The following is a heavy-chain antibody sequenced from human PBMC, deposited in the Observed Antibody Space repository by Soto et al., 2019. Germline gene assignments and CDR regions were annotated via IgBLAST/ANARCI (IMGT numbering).Heavy chain of an antibody. CDR1: GYTFTSSY. CDR3: GRGLFTGDY. Sequence: QVQLVQSGAEMKKPGASVKVSCKASGYTFTSSYIHWVRQAPGQGLEWMAIINPMGGSTNYAQKSQGRVTVTMDTSASTVYMELSSLRSEDTAVYYCGRGLFTGDYWGQGTLVTVSS. J-gene: IGHJ4*02. CDR2: INPMGGST. D-gene: IGHD3-16*01. V-gene: IGHV1-46*03.